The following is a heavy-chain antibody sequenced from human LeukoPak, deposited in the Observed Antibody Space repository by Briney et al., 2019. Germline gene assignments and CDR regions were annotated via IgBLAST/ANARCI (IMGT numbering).Heavy chain of an antibody. Sequence: GGTLRLSCAASGFTFSSYGMSWVRQAPGKGLEWVSAISGSGGSTYYADSVKGRFTISRDNSKNTLYLQMNSLRAEDTAVYYCARAGNIRFDYWGQGTLVTVSS. D-gene: IGHD1/OR15-1a*01. CDR2: ISGSGGST. CDR3: ARAGNIRFDY. J-gene: IGHJ4*02. V-gene: IGHV3-23*01. CDR1: GFTFSSYG.